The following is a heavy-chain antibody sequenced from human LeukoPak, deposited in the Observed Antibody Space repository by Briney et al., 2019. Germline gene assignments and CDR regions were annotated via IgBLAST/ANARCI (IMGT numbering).Heavy chain of an antibody. CDR2: IYSGETT. J-gene: IGHJ4*02. V-gene: IGHV3-66*02. Sequence: GGSLRLSCAASGFTVRSSYMSWVRQAPGKGLEWVSVIYSGETTYYAESMRGRFTIFRDNSKNTLYLQMSSLGAGDTAVYYCARERYYYDTTGALDYWGQGTLVTVSS. CDR3: ARERYYYDTTGALDY. D-gene: IGHD3-22*01. CDR1: GFTVRSSY.